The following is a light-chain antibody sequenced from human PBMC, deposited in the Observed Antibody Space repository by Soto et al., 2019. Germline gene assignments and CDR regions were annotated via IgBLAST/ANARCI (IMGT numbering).Light chain of an antibody. Sequence: EIVLTQSPATLSLSPGERATLSCRASQSVSSYLAWYQQKPGQAPRLLIYDASNRATGIPARLSGSGSGTDFTLTISSLEPEDFAVYYCQQRSNLPPLAFGPGTKVDIK. CDR2: DAS. J-gene: IGKJ3*01. CDR1: QSVSSY. V-gene: IGKV3-11*01. CDR3: QQRSNLPPLA.